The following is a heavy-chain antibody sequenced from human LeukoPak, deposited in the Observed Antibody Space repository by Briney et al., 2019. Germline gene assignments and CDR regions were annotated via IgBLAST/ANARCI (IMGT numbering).Heavy chain of an antibody. CDR3: ARSSRGGNARSSMDV. D-gene: IGHD4-23*01. V-gene: IGHV4-34*01. CDR2: INHSGST. J-gene: IGHJ6*04. CDR1: GGSFSGYY. Sequence: PSETLSLTCAVYGGSFSGYYWSWIRQPPGKGLEWIGEINHSGSTNYNLSLKSRVTISVDTSKNQFSLKLSSVTAADTAVYYCARSSRGGNARSSMDVWGKGTTVTVSS.